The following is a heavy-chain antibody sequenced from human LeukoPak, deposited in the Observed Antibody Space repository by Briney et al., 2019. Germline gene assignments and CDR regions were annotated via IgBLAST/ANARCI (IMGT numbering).Heavy chain of an antibody. J-gene: IGHJ4*02. CDR3: ARYKRQWLVGFDY. CDR2: INPNSGGT. D-gene: IGHD6-19*01. CDR1: GYTFTGYY. V-gene: IGHV1-2*02. Sequence: ASVKVSCKASGYTFTGYYMHWVRQAPGQGLEWMGWINPNSGGTNYAQKFQGRVTMTRDTSISTPYMELSRLRSDDTTVYYCARYKRQWLVGFDYWGQGTLVTVSS.